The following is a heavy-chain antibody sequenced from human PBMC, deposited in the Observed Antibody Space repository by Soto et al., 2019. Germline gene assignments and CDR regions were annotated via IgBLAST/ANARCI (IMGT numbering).Heavy chain of an antibody. Sequence: PGGSLRLSCAASGFTFSSYAMSWVRQAPWKGLEWVSAISGSGGSTYYADSVKGRFTISRDNSKNTLYLQMNSLRAEDTAVYYCAKDRGIRSIPLYYFDYWGQGTLVTVSS. CDR2: ISGSGGST. V-gene: IGHV3-23*01. J-gene: IGHJ4*02. CDR3: AKDRGIRSIPLYYFDY. D-gene: IGHD6-13*01. CDR1: GFTFSSYA.